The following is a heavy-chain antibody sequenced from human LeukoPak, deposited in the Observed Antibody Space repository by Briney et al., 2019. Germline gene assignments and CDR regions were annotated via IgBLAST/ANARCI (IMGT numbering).Heavy chain of an antibody. D-gene: IGHD3-22*01. CDR3: ARGYDSGGYYAYFDY. V-gene: IGHV4-34*12. J-gene: IGHJ4*02. CDR1: GVSFRGYY. CDR2: VIHSGAT. Sequence: KPSETLSLTCTVYGVSFRGYYWTWIRQSPGKGLQWIGEVIHSGATNYNPSLTSRLIISVDTSRNQFSLKLSPVTAADTAVYYCARGYDSGGYYAYFDYWGQGALVTVSS.